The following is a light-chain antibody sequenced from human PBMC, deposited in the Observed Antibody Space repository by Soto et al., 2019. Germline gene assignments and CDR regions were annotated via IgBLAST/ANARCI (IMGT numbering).Light chain of an antibody. CDR3: CSYAGSSTTVV. CDR2: EGS. J-gene: IGLJ2*01. Sequence: QSALTQPASVSGSPGQSITISCTGTSSDVGSYNLVSWYQQHPGKATKLMIYEGSKRPSGVFNRFSGSKSGNTASLTISGLQAEDEADYYCCSYAGSSTTVVFGGGTKLTVL. V-gene: IGLV2-23*01. CDR1: SSDVGSYNL.